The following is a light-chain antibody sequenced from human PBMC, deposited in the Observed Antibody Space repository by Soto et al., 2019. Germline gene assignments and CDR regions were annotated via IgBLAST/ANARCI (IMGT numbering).Light chain of an antibody. J-gene: IGLJ2*01. CDR3: SSYGGSNNLL. CDR1: SSDVGGYNY. V-gene: IGLV2-8*01. CDR2: EVS. Sequence: QSALTQPPSASGSPGQSVTISCTETSSDVGGYNYVSWYQQHPGKAPKLMIYEVSKRPSGVPDRFSGSKSGNTASLTVSGLQAEDEADYYCSSYGGSNNLLFGGGTKVTVL.